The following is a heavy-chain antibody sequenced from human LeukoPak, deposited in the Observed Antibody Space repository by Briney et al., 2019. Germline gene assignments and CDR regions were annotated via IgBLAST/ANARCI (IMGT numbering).Heavy chain of an antibody. J-gene: IGHJ4*02. D-gene: IGHD2-2*03. CDR2: ISGSGPYT. V-gene: IGHV3-23*01. CDR3: AKHGYCSGISCFFAF. Sequence: TGGSLRLSCAASGFTFSSCAMSWVRQAPGKGLEWVSGISGSGPYTFYTDSVKGRFTISRDSSKNTLYLQMNSLRAEDTALYYCAKHGYCSGISCFFAFWGQGTLVTVSS. CDR1: GFTFSSCA.